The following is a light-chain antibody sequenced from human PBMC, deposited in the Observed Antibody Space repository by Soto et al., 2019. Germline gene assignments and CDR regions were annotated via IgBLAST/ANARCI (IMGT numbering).Light chain of an antibody. CDR2: EVN. J-gene: IGLJ1*01. CDR1: TCDIGNYNF. Sequence: QSALTQPPSASGSPGQSVAISCTGTTCDIGNYNFVSWYQQHPGKAPKLLIFEVNKRPSGVPDRFSGSKSGNTASLTVSGLQAEDEADYYCSSHGGNSPYVFGTGTKLTVL. V-gene: IGLV2-8*01. CDR3: SSHGGNSPYV.